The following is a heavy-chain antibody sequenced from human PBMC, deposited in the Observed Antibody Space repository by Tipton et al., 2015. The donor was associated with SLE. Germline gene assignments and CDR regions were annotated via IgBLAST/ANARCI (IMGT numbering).Heavy chain of an antibody. J-gene: IGHJ4*02. CDR1: GYSISRTYY. V-gene: IGHV4-38-2*01. CDR3: ARLLLVGTTDYFDY. Sequence: TLSLTCAVSGYSISRTYYWGWIRQPPGKGLEWIGSFAHSGTTFYNPSLNSRVSISSDTSKNEFSLRLTSVTAADTAVYYCARLLLVGTTDYFDYWGQGTLVTVSS. D-gene: IGHD2/OR15-2a*01. CDR2: FAHSGTT.